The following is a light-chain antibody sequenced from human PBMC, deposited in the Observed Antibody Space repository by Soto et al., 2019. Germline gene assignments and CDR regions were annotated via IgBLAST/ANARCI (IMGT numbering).Light chain of an antibody. J-gene: IGLJ1*01. CDR2: EVS. Sequence: QSVLTQPASVSGSPGQSVTISCTGTSSDVGAYKYVSWYQQHPGKAPKLMIYEVSNRPSGVSNRSSGSKSGNTASLTISGLQADDEADYYCNSYAGDIIRFVFGTGTKATVL. CDR3: NSYAGDIIRFV. CDR1: SSDVGAYKY. V-gene: IGLV2-14*01.